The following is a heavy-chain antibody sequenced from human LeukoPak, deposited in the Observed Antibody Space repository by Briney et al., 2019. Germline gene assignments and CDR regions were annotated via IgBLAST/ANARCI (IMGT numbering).Heavy chain of an antibody. V-gene: IGHV3-33*01. CDR3: AREHSSGWGSFDY. D-gene: IGHD6-19*01. CDR1: GFTFSSYG. Sequence: GGSLRLSRAASGFTFSSYGMHWVRQAPGKGLEWVAVIWYDGSNKYYADSVKGRFTISRDNSKNTLYLQMNSLRAEDTAVYYCAREHSSGWGSFDYWGQGTLVTVSS. CDR2: IWYDGSNK. J-gene: IGHJ4*02.